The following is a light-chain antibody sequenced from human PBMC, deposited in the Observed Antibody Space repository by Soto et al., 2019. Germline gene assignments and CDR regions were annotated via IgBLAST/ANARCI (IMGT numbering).Light chain of an antibody. CDR2: EVN. J-gene: IGLJ3*02. CDR3: CSYGFAGSDYLV. V-gene: IGLV2-8*01. CDR1: SSDVGGNDY. Sequence: QSALTQPPSASGSPGQSVTISCTGASSDVGGNDYVSSYQHHPGKLPKLMIFEVNKRPSGVPHRFSGSKSGNTASLTVSGLQAEDEADYYCCSYGFAGSDYLVFGGGTKLTVL.